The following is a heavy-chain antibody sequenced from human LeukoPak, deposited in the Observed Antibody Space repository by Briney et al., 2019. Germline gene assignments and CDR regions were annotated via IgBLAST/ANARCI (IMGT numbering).Heavy chain of an antibody. J-gene: IGHJ4*02. CDR3: ARAHRQLERLGRYYFDY. CDR1: TYTFSDYY. D-gene: IGHD1-1*01. Sequence: ASVKVSCKASTYTFSDYYVHWVRQAPGQGLEWMGWISADNGKTNYAQKLQGRVTMTTDTSTTTAYMELRSLRSDDTAVYYCARAHRQLERLGRYYFDYWGQGTLVTVSS. V-gene: IGHV1-18*04. CDR2: ISADNGKT.